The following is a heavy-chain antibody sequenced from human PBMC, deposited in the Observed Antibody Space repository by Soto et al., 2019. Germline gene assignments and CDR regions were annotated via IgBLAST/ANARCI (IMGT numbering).Heavy chain of an antibody. CDR2: ISGNGGNT. J-gene: IGHJ4*02. D-gene: IGHD1-26*01. CDR3: AKGPSGSFGGYYFDY. V-gene: IGHV3-23*01. CDR1: GVTFSSYA. Sequence: GGSLRLSCAASGVTFSSYAMSWVRQAPGKGLEWVSGISGNGGNTYYADSVKGRFTISRDNSKNTLYLHMNSLRAEDTALYYCAKGPSGSFGGYYFDYWGQGALVTVSS.